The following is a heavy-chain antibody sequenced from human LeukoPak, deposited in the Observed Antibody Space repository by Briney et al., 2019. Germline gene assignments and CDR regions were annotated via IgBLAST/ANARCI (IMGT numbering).Heavy chain of an antibody. Sequence: SETLSLTCAVSGYSISSGYYWGWIRQPPGKGLEWIGSVYFGGTTYYNPSLRSRVTMSLDTSKNQVSLTLNSVTAADTAVYYCARDNRRDGHKIFDYWGQGTLVTVSS. CDR3: ARDNRRDGHKIFDY. CDR1: GYSISSGYY. V-gene: IGHV4-38-2*02. D-gene: IGHD5-24*01. J-gene: IGHJ4*02. CDR2: VYFGGTT.